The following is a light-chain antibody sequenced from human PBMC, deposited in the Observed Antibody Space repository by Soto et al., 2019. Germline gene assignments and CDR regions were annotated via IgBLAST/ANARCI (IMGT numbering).Light chain of an antibody. V-gene: IGKV3-20*01. Sequence: IVLTQSPGTLSLSPGELATLSCRASQSVSNNYLAWYQQKPGQAPRLLIYGASNRATGIPDRFSGSGSGTDFTLTISRLEPEDFAVYYCQQYGSSGTCGQGTKGDIK. CDR2: GAS. J-gene: IGKJ1*01. CDR1: QSVSNNY. CDR3: QQYGSSGT.